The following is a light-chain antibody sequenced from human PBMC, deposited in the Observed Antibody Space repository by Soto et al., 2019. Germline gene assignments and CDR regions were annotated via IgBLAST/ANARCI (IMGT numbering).Light chain of an antibody. CDR3: QSADSSGGYHVI. Sequence: SYELTQPPSVSVSPGQTARITCSGDSLPKQNAYWYQQKPGQAPVPVIYKDSERPSGIPERFSGSSSGTIVTLTISGVQAEDEADYYCQSADSSGGYHVIFGGGTKLTVL. CDR1: SLPKQN. J-gene: IGLJ2*01. CDR2: KDS. V-gene: IGLV3-25*02.